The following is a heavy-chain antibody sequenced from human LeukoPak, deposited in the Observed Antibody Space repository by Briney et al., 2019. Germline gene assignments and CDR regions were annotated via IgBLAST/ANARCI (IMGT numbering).Heavy chain of an antibody. CDR1: GYTFTSYS. D-gene: IGHD6-6*01. CDR2: ISAYNGNT. V-gene: IGHV1-18*01. Sequence: ASVKVSCKSSGYTFTSYSISWVRQAPGQGLEWMGWISAYNGNTNYAQKLQGRVTMTTDTSTSTAYMELSSLRSDDTAVYYCARDNNEEQLAFDYWGQGTLVTVSS. CDR3: ARDNNEEQLAFDY. J-gene: IGHJ4*02.